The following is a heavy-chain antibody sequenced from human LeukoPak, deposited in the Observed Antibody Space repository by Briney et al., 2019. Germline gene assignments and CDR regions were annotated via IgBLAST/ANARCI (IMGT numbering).Heavy chain of an antibody. J-gene: IGHJ4*02. V-gene: IGHV3-30-3*01. CDR3: AKDSRSGYDLVRGDYYFDY. D-gene: IGHD5-12*01. Sequence: GGSLRLSCAASGFTFSSYAMHWVRQAPGKGLEWVAVISYDGSNKYYADSVKGRFTISRDNSKNTLYLQMNSLRAEDTAVYYCAKDSRSGYDLVRGDYYFDYWGQGTLVTVSS. CDR2: ISYDGSNK. CDR1: GFTFSSYA.